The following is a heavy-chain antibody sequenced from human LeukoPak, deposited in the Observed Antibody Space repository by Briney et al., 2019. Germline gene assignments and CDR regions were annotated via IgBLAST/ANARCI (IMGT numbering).Heavy chain of an antibody. D-gene: IGHD2-2*03. Sequence: LSGGSLRLSCAASGFTVSRNYMTWVRQAPGKGLEWVSVIYSSGTTYYADSVKGRFTISRDNSKNTLYLQMNSLRAEDTAVYYCARAAWIDYYYYMDVWGKGTTVTIS. J-gene: IGHJ6*03. CDR2: IYSSGTT. V-gene: IGHV3-53*01. CDR1: GFTVSRNY. CDR3: ARAAWIDYYYYMDV.